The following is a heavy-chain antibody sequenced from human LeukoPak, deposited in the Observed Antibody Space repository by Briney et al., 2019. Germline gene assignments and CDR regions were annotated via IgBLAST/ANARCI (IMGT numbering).Heavy chain of an antibody. CDR2: INPSGGST. D-gene: IGHD4/OR15-4a*01. CDR3: ARGPVLTWFDP. J-gene: IGHJ5*02. V-gene: IGHV1-46*01. Sequence: ASVKVSCKASGYTFTSYYMHWVRQAPGQGLEWMGIINPSGGSTSFAQKFQGRVTMTRGTSTSTVYMELSSLRSEDTAVYYCARGPVLTWFDPWGQGTLVTVSS. CDR1: GYTFTSYY.